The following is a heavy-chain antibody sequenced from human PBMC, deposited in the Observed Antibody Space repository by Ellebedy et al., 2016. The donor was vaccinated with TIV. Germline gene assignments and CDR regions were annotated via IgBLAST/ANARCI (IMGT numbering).Heavy chain of an antibody. CDR2: ISGSSSTT. D-gene: IGHD6-19*01. J-gene: IGHJ4*02. CDR1: GFTFSSYA. CDR3: AREHIPYTNGWYYFDY. V-gene: IGHV3-23*01. Sequence: GESLKISCAASGFTFSSYAMSWVRQAPGKGLEWVSAISGSSSTTWYADSVKGRFTISRDNAKNSLYLQMDSLRADDTAVYYCAREHIPYTNGWYYFDYWGQGTLVTVSS.